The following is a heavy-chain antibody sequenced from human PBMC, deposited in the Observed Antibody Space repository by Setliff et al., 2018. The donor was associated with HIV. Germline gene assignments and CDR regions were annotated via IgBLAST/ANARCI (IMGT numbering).Heavy chain of an antibody. J-gene: IGHJ1*01. CDR3: ARGESSTWDLAEHFQH. D-gene: IGHD2-2*01. Sequence: PSETLSLTCTVSGVSVSSGGYYWSWIRQHPGKGLEWIGDVHHTGTTYLNPSLKSRITIPVDTSKNQFSLKLGFVTAADTAVYHCARGESSTWDLAEHFQHWGHGTLVTVS. CDR2: VHHTGTT. V-gene: IGHV4-31*03. CDR1: GVSVSSGGYY.